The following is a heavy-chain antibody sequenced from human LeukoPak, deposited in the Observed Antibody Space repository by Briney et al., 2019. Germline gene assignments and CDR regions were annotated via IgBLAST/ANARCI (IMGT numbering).Heavy chain of an antibody. CDR3: ATLKTTVTTVDY. CDR1: GLTFSSYG. V-gene: IGHV3-33*03. CDR2: IWYDGSKT. Sequence: PGGSLRLSCAASGLTFSSYGMHWVRQAPGKGLDWVAVIWYDGSKTYYADSVKGRFTISRDNAKNSLYLQMNSLRAEDTALYYCATLKTTVTTVDYWGQGTLVTVSS. J-gene: IGHJ4*02. D-gene: IGHD4-17*01.